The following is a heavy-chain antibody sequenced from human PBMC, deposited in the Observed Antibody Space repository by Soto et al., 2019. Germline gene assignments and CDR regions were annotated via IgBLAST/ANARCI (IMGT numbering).Heavy chain of an antibody. J-gene: IGHJ4*02. CDR3: ARVPPGGNSWPGGFDY. D-gene: IGHD2-21*02. CDR2: INPSGGST. CDR1: GYTFTSYY. Sequence: ASVKVSCKASGYTFTSYYMHWVRQAPGQGLEWMGIINPSGGSTSYAQKFQGRVTMTRDTSTSTVYMELSSLRSEDTAVYYCARVPPGGNSWPGGFDYWGQGTLVTVSS. V-gene: IGHV1-46*01.